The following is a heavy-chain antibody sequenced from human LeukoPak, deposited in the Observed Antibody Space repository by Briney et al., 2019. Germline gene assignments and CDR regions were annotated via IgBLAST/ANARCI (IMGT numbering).Heavy chain of an antibody. V-gene: IGHV4-4*07. CDR2: IYTSGST. J-gene: IGHJ5*02. D-gene: IGHD6-13*01. CDR3: ARGGSSWEQDDWFDP. Sequence: SETLSLTCTVSGGSISSYYWSWIRQPAGKGLEWIGRIYTSGSTNYNPSLKSRVTMSVDTSKNQFSLKLSSVTAADTAVYYCARGGSSWEQDDWFDPWGQGTLVTVSS. CDR1: GGSISSYY.